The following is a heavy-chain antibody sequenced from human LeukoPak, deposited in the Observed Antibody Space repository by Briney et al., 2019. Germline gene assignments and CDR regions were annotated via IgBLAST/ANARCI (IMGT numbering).Heavy chain of an antibody. CDR2: ISWNSGSI. CDR1: GFTFDDYA. J-gene: IGHJ4*02. D-gene: IGHD4-17*01. V-gene: IGHV3-9*01. CDR3: AKDLYGDYGEYYFDY. Sequence: PGGSLRLSCAASGFTFDDYAMHWVRQAPGKGLEWVSGISWNSGSIGYADSVKGRFTISRDNAKNSLYLQMNSLRAEDTALYYCAKDLYGDYGEYYFDYWGQGTLVTVS.